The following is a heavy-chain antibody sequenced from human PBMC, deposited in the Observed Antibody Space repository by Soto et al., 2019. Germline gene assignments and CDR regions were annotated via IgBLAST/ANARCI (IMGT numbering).Heavy chain of an antibody. D-gene: IGHD3-22*01. CDR1: GDSITSNSYF. Sequence: PSETLSLTCTVSGDSITSNSYFWAWIRQPPGKGLEWIGSIYYSGTTYYNPSLKSRVTISVDTSKNQFSLRLSSVTAADTAVYYCARAYYDTSGYSLDPWGQGTLVTVSS. CDR3: ARAYYDTSGYSLDP. CDR2: IYYSGTT. J-gene: IGHJ5*02. V-gene: IGHV4-39*07.